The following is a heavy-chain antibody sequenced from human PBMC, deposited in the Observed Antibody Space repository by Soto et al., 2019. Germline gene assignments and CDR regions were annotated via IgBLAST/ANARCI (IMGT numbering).Heavy chain of an antibody. J-gene: IGHJ4*02. Sequence: GALRLSCAASVFTVSSYSMNWVRQAPGKGLEWVSSISSSSIYIYYADSVKGRFTISRDNAKNSLYLQMNSLRAEDTAVYYCARDGGSSGYYSYYFDYWGQGTLVTVSS. CDR1: VFTVSSYS. D-gene: IGHD3-22*01. CDR3: ARDGGSSGYYSYYFDY. V-gene: IGHV3-21*01. CDR2: ISSSSIYI.